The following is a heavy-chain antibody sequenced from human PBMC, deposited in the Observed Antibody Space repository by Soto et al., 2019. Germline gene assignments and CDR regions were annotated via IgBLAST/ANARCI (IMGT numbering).Heavy chain of an antibody. J-gene: IGHJ6*02. CDR1: GFTFSSYA. V-gene: IGHV3-30-3*01. Sequence: QVQLVESGGGVVPPGRSLRLSCAASGFTFSSYAMPWVRQAPGKGLEWVAVISYDGSNKYYADSVKGRFTISRDNSKNTLYLQMNSLRAEDTAVYYCARDRLWFGEFNYYYYGMDVWGQGTTVTVSS. CDR3: ARDRLWFGEFNYYYYGMDV. D-gene: IGHD3-10*01. CDR2: ISYDGSNK.